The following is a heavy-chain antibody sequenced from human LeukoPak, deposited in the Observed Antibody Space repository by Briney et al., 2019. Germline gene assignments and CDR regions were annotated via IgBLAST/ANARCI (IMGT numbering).Heavy chain of an antibody. J-gene: IGHJ4*02. V-gene: IGHV4-34*01. CDR1: GGSFXGYY. D-gene: IGHD1-26*01. CDR2: INHSGST. Sequence: ETLXLTXAXYGGSFXGYYWSWIRQPPGKGLEWIGEINHSGSTNYNPSLKSRVTISVDTSKNQFSLKLSSVTAADTAVYYCARGRAVGAMFDYWGQGTLVTVSS. CDR3: ARGRAVGAMFDY.